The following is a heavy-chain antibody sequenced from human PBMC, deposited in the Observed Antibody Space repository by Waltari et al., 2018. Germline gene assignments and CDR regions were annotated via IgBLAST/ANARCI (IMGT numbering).Heavy chain of an antibody. V-gene: IGHV1-69*14. D-gene: IGHD3-22*01. J-gene: IGHJ3*02. Sequence: QVQLVQSGAEVKKPGSSVKVSCKASGGTFRSYAISWVRQAPGQGLEWMGGIIPIFGTANYAQKFQGRVTITADKSTSTAYMELSSLRSEDTAVYYCARHVGSNYYDSSGSDAFDIWGQGTMVTVSS. CDR2: IIPIFGTA. CDR1: GGTFRSYA. CDR3: ARHVGSNYYDSSGSDAFDI.